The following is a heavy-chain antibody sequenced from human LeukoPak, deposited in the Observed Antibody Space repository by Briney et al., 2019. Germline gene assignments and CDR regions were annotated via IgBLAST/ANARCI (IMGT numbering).Heavy chain of an antibody. CDR2: INHSGST. Sequence: SETLSLTCAVYGGSFSGYYWSWIRQPPGKGLEWIGEINHSGSTNYNPSLKSRVTISVDTSKNQFSLKLSSVTAADTAVYYCARSPRGWPNYYYYGMDVWGQGTTVTVSS. V-gene: IGHV4-34*01. J-gene: IGHJ6*02. D-gene: IGHD6-19*01. CDR1: GGSFSGYY. CDR3: ARSPRGWPNYYYYGMDV.